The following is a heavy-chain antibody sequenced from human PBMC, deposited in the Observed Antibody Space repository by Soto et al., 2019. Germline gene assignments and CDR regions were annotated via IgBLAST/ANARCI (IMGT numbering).Heavy chain of an antibody. Sequence: SVKVSCKASGGTFSRYAISWVRQAPGQGLEWMGGIIPIFGTTNYAQKFQGRVTITADESTSTAYMELSSLRSEDTAVYYCARHSYDSSGYYRYFFHYWGQGALVTVS. D-gene: IGHD3-22*01. CDR1: GGTFSRYA. CDR2: IIPIFGTT. J-gene: IGHJ4*02. V-gene: IGHV1-69*13. CDR3: ARHSYDSSGYYRYFFHY.